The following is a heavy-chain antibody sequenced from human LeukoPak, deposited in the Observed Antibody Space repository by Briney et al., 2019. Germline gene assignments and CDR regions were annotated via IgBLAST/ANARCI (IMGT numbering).Heavy chain of an antibody. J-gene: IGHJ4*02. CDR3: ARDSEPHGSIIITMVRGVLDY. Sequence: GASVKVSCKASGYTFTGYYMHWVRQAPGQGLEWMGWINPNSGGTNYAQKLQGRVTMTTDTSTSTAYMDLRSLRSDDTAVYYCARDSEPHGSIIITMVRGVLDYWGQGTLVTVSS. CDR2: INPNSGGT. V-gene: IGHV1-2*02. CDR1: GYTFTGYY. D-gene: IGHD3-10*01.